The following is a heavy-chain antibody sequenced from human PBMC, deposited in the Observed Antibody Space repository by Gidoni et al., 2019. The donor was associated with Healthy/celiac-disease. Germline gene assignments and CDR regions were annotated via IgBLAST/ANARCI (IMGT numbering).Heavy chain of an antibody. Sequence: EVQLVESGGGLVQPGGSLRLSCAASGFTFSSYSMNWVRQAPGKGLEWVSYISSGNSTIYYADSVKGRFTISRENAKNSLYLQMNSLRVEDTAVYYCARKASYYYYYYGMDVWGQGTTVTVSS. J-gene: IGHJ6*02. CDR1: GFTFSSYS. CDR3: ARKASYYYYYYGMDV. V-gene: IGHV3-48*01. CDR2: ISSGNSTI.